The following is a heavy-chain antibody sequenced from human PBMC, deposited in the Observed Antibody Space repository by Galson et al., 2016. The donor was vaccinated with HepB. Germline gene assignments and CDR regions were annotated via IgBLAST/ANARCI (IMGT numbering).Heavy chain of an antibody. CDR2: TYYRSKWYN. Sequence: CAISGDSVSSTGASWNWIRRSPSRGLEWLGRTYYRSKWYNSYAVSVEGRITINPDTSKNQFSLQLNSVTPEDTAVYYCARSPLWGRPTFSSWGQGTLVTVSS. CDR1: GDSVSSTGAS. CDR3: ARSPLWGRPTFSS. V-gene: IGHV6-1*01. D-gene: IGHD2/OR15-2a*01. J-gene: IGHJ5*02.